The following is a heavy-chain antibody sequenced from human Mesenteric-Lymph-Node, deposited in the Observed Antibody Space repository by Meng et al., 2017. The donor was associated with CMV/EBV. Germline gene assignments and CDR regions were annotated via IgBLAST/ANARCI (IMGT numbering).Heavy chain of an antibody. J-gene: IGHJ4*02. CDR1: GGSFSGYY. CDR3: ARDSGVGSSNDY. Sequence: SETLSLTCAVYGGSFSGYYWSWIRQPPGKGLEWIGEINHSGSTNYNPSLKSRVTISVDTSKNQFSLKLSSVTAADTAVYYCARDSGVGSSNDYWGQGTLVTVSS. D-gene: IGHD6-6*01. V-gene: IGHV4-34*01. CDR2: INHSGST.